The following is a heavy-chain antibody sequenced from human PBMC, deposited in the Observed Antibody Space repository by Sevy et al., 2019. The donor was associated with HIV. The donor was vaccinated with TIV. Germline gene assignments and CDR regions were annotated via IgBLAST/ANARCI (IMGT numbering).Heavy chain of an antibody. D-gene: IGHD1-1*01. CDR1: GFTFSSYS. Sequence: GGSLRLSCATSGFTFSSYSMHWVRQAPGKGLEWVATISYDGINKHYADSVKGRFTISRDNFKDSLSLQMNSLRAEDTAVYFCALERLSGDVAEYFQNWGQGTLVTVSS. CDR3: ALERLSGDVAEYFQN. V-gene: IGHV3-30-3*01. J-gene: IGHJ1*01. CDR2: ISYDGINK.